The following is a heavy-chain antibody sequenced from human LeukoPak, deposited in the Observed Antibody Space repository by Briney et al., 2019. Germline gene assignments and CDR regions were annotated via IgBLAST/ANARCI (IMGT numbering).Heavy chain of an antibody. V-gene: IGHV4-34*01. CDR2: INHSGST. D-gene: IGHD6-13*01. CDR3: ARRFSAAAGIGY. Sequence: LKPSETLSLTCAVYGGSFSGYYWSWIRQPPGKGLEWIGEINHSGSTNYNPSLKSRVTISVDTSKNQFSLKLSSVTAADTAVYYCARRFSAAAGIGYWGQGTLVTVSS. J-gene: IGHJ4*02. CDR1: GGSFSGYY.